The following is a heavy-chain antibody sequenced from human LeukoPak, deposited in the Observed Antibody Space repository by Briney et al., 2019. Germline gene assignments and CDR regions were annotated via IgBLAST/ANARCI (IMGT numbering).Heavy chain of an antibody. D-gene: IGHD2-2*01. Sequence: PGGSLRLSCAASGSTFDDYGMSWVRQAPGKGLEWFSGINWNGGSTGYADSVKGRFTISRDNAKNSLYLQMNSLRAEDTALYYCARDGVVVVPAAFDYWGQGTLVTVSS. CDR2: INWNGGST. CDR1: GSTFDDYG. CDR3: ARDGVVVVPAAFDY. J-gene: IGHJ4*02. V-gene: IGHV3-20*04.